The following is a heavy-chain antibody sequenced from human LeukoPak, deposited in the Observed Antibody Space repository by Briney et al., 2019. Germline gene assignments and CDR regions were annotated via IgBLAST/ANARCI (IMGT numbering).Heavy chain of an antibody. D-gene: IGHD5-24*01. CDR3: ARRDGYNLTPDY. J-gene: IGHJ4*02. V-gene: IGHV3-11*01. CDR1: GFTFNDYH. Sequence: GGSLRLSCAASGFTFNDYHMNWIRQAPGKGLEWISYISSSGDTTYYADFVKGRFTVSRDNAENSLSLQMNNLRAEDTAVYYCARRDGYNLTPDYWGQGTLLIVSS. CDR2: ISSSGDTT.